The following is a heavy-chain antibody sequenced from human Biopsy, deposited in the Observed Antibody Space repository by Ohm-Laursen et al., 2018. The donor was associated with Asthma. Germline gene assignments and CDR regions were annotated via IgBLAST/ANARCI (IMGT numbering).Heavy chain of an antibody. CDR1: GFTFEEYA. V-gene: IGHV3-9*01. J-gene: IGHJ6*02. Sequence: RSLRLSCAASGFTFEEYAMHWVRQPPGKGLEWVSGISWNSGTIAYADSVKGRFTVSRDNAKNSLFLQMNSLRAEDTAVYYCARDQGIAAAGTIFDYYYYGMDVWGQGTTVTVSS. CDR2: ISWNSGTI. D-gene: IGHD6-13*01. CDR3: ARDQGIAAAGTIFDYYYYGMDV.